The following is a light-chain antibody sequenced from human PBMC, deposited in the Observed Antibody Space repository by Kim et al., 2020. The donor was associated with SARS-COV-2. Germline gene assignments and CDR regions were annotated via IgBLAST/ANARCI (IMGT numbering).Light chain of an antibody. CDR2: GNS. CDR3: PSYDSGLSGWV. Sequence: MFTISATACPSNTGAGYDAPWYNLIPRRAPTLLISGNSIRPSGVPWRFSGSTSGPSASLAITGPQAEDEAVYHLPSYDSGLSGWVFGGGPRLTVL. CDR1: PSNTGAGYD. V-gene: IGLV1-40*01. J-gene: IGLJ3*02.